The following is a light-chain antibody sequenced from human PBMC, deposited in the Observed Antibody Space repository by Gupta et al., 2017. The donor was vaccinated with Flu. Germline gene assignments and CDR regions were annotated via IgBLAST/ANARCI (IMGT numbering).Light chain of an antibody. Sequence: DIKMTKSLSSLSASVGDRATITCRASQSISSYVDWYQQTPGKVPKFLIYAASNLQTGVSSRFSGSGSGTDFTLTISSLQPEDFATYYCQQCYTAPFTFGGGTKVEIK. CDR2: AAS. J-gene: IGKJ4*01. CDR3: QQCYTAPFT. CDR1: QSISSY. V-gene: IGKV1-39*01.